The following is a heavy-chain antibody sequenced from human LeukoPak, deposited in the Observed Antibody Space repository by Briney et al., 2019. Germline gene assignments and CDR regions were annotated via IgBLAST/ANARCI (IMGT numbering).Heavy chain of an antibody. D-gene: IGHD2/OR15-2a*01. V-gene: IGHV4-4*02. J-gene: IGHJ6*02. Sequence: PSETLSLTCAVSGGSISSSNWWSWVRQPPGKGLEWIGEIYHSGSTNYNPSLKGRVTISVDKSKNQFSLKLSSVTAADTAVYYCARARFLNAAPYYYYGMDVWGQGTTVTVSS. CDR1: GGSISSSNW. CDR3: ARARFLNAAPYYYYGMDV. CDR2: IYHSGST.